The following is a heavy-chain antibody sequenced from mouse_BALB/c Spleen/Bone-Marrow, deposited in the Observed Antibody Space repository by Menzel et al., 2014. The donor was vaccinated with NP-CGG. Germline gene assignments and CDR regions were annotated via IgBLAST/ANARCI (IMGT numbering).Heavy chain of an antibody. J-gene: IGHJ2*01. CDR1: GFDFSGYW. CDR3: ARGNYYGHLDY. D-gene: IGHD2-1*01. Sequence: EVMLVESGGGLVQPGGSLKLSCAASGFDFSGYWMSWVRQVPGKGLEWIGEINPDSSTINYTPSLKDKFIISRDNAKNTLYLQMSKVRSEDTALYYCARGNYYGHLDYWGQGTTLTVSS. CDR2: INPDSSTI. V-gene: IGHV4-1*02.